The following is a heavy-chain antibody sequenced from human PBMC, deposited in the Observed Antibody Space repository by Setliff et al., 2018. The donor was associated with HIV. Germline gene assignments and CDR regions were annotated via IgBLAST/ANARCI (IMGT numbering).Heavy chain of an antibody. CDR1: GFTFSSYA. V-gene: IGHV3-30*07. CDR2: ISYDGSNK. J-gene: IGHJ4*02. D-gene: IGHD3-16*01. CDR3: ARDFVVGHRYDYSRVE. Sequence: GGSLRLSCAASGFTFSSYAMHWVRQAPGKGLEWVAVISYDGSNKYYADSVKGRFTISRDNSKNTLYLQMNSLRAEDTAVYYCARDFVVGHRYDYSRVEWGQGILVTVSS.